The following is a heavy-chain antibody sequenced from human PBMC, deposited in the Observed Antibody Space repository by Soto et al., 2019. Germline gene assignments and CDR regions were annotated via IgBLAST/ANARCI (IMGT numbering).Heavy chain of an antibody. CDR3: ARDLGVRGVIIGPDYYYGMDV. D-gene: IGHD3-10*01. CDR1: GDSVSSNSAA. Sequence: SQTLSLTCAISGDSVSSNSAAWNWIRQSPSRGLEWLGRTYYRSKWYNDYAVSVKSRITINPDTSKNQFSLKLSSVTAADTAVYYCARDLGVRGVIIGPDYYYGMDVWGQGTTVTVSS. V-gene: IGHV6-1*01. J-gene: IGHJ6*02. CDR2: TYYRSKWYN.